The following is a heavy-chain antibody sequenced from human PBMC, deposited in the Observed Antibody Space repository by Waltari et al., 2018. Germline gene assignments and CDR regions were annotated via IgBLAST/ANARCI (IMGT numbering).Heavy chain of an antibody. CDR2: IYTSGST. D-gene: IGHD6-19*01. Sequence: QVQLQESGPGLVKPSQTLSLTCTVSGGSISSGSYYWSWIWQPAGKGLEWIGYIYTSGSTNYNPSLKSRVTISVDTSKNQFSLKLSSVTAADTAVYYCARGRYSSGWYSVYFDYWGQGTLVTVSS. J-gene: IGHJ4*02. CDR3: ARGRYSSGWYSVYFDY. CDR1: GGSISSGSYY. V-gene: IGHV4-61*09.